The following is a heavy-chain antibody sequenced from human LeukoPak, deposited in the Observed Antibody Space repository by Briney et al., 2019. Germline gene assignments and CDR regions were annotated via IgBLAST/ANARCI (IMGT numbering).Heavy chain of an antibody. V-gene: IGHV1-2*02. CDR1: GYTFIGYY. Sequence: ASVKVSCKASGYTFIGYYMHWVRQAPGQWLEWMGWLNTNSGGTKYAQKFQGRVTMTTDTSTSTAYMELRSLRSDDTAVYYCARGRVDRYCSSTSCSNWFDPWGQGTLVTVSS. CDR2: LNTNSGGT. D-gene: IGHD2-2*01. CDR3: ARGRVDRYCSSTSCSNWFDP. J-gene: IGHJ5*02.